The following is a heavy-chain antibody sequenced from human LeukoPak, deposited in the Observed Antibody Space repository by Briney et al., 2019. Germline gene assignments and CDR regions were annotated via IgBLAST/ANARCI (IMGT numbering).Heavy chain of an antibody. CDR1: GYTFTSYY. J-gene: IGHJ3*02. V-gene: IGHV1-46*01. CDR2: INPSGGST. Sequence: GASVKVSCKASGYTFTSYYMHWVRQAPGQGLEWMGIINPSGGSTSYAQKFQGRVTMTRDTSTSTVYMELSSLRSEDTAVYYWARVPIAVAHAFDIWGQGTMVTVSS. D-gene: IGHD6-19*01. CDR3: ARVPIAVAHAFDI.